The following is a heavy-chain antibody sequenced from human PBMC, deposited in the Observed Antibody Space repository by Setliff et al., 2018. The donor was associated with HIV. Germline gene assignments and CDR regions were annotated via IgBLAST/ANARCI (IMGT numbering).Heavy chain of an antibody. Sequence: SETLSLTCTVSGGSISSHYWSWIRQPPGKGLEWIGSIYYSGSTNYNPSLKSRVTISVDTSKNQFSLQLSSVTAAGTAVYYCAREVEEVEMATIGLDYWGQGTLFTVSS. CDR2: IYYSGST. CDR3: AREVEEVEMATIGLDY. D-gene: IGHD5-12*01. V-gene: IGHV4-59*11. J-gene: IGHJ4*02. CDR1: GGSISSHY.